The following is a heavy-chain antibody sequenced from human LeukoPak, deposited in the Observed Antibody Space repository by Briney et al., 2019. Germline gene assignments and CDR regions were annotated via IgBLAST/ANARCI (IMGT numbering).Heavy chain of an antibody. V-gene: IGHV4-38-2*02. Sequence: PSETLSLTCTVSGYSISSGFYWGWIRQPPGKGLEWIGNVYHGGSSYCNPSLKSRITISVDTSKNQFSLNLYSVTAADTAVYYCARRVGSSDCFDYWGQGTLVTVSS. J-gene: IGHJ4*02. CDR2: VYHGGSS. CDR3: ARRVGSSDCFDY. D-gene: IGHD6-6*01. CDR1: GYSISSGFY.